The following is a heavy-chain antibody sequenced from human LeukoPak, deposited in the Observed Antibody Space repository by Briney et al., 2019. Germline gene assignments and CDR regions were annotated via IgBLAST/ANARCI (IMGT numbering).Heavy chain of an antibody. CDR1: GFTVSSNY. V-gene: IGHV3-66*01. Sequence: GGSLRLSCAASGFTVSSNYMSWVRQAPGKGLEWVSVIYSGGSTYYADSVKGRFTISRDNSKNTLYLQMNSVRAEDTAVYYCARGGKLYYYYGMDVWGQGTTVTVSS. J-gene: IGHJ6*02. CDR3: ARGGKLYYYYGMDV. CDR2: IYSGGST.